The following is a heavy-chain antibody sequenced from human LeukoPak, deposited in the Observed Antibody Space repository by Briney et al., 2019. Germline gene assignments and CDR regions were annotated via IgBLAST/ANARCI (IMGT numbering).Heavy chain of an antibody. Sequence: GGSLRLSCAASGFTFSSYAMSWVRQAPGKGLEWVSGINWNGGSTGYADSVKGRFTISRDNAKNSLYLQMNSLRAEDTALYYCARDQDIVATRLFDYWGQGTLVTVSS. J-gene: IGHJ4*02. CDR3: ARDQDIVATRLFDY. V-gene: IGHV3-20*04. CDR1: GFTFSSYA. CDR2: INWNGGST. D-gene: IGHD5-12*01.